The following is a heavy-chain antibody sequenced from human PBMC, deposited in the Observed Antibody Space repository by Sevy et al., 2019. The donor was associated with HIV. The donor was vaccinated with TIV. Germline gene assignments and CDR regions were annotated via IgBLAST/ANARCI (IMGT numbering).Heavy chain of an antibody. J-gene: IGHJ6*02. CDR2: ISSSSSYI. D-gene: IGHD2-15*01. CDR3: ARDPSAYCSGRSCSPKHYGMDV. V-gene: IGHV3-21*01. CDR1: GFTFSSYS. Sequence: GGFLRLSCAASGFTFSSYSMNWVRQAPGKGLEWLSSISSSSSYIYYADSVKGRFTISRDNAKNSLYLQMNSLRAEDTAVYYCARDPSAYCSGRSCSPKHYGMDVWGQGTTVTVSS.